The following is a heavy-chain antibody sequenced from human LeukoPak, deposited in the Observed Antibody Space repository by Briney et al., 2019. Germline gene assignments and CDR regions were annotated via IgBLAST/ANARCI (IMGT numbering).Heavy chain of an antibody. CDR3: ASQSGNDAFDI. CDR2: INTNSGGT. Sequence: ASVRVSCKASGYTFTGYYMHWVRQARGQGLEWMGWINTNSGGTNYAQKFQGGVIMTRDTSISTAYMELSRLRSDDTAVYYCASQSGNDAFDIWGQGTMVTVSS. J-gene: IGHJ3*02. D-gene: IGHD1-26*01. CDR1: GYTFTGYY. V-gene: IGHV1-2*02.